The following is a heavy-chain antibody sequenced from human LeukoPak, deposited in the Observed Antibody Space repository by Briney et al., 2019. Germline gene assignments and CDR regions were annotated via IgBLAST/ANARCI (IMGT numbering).Heavy chain of an antibody. D-gene: IGHD7-27*01. CDR2: ISYDGSNK. CDR1: GFPFSTYA. J-gene: IGHJ4*02. V-gene: IGHV3-30-3*01. CDR3: ARGPGDIDY. Sequence: PGGSLRLSCAASGFPFSTYAMHWVRQAPGKGLEWVAVISYDGSNKYYADSVKGRFTISRDNSKNTLYLQMNSLRAEDTAVYYCARGPGDIDYWGQGTLVTVSS.